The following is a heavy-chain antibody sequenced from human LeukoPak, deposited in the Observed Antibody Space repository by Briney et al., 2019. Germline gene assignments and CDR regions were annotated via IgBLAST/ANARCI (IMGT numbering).Heavy chain of an antibody. V-gene: IGHV3-66*01. J-gene: IGHJ4*02. CDR1: GFTVSSNY. D-gene: IGHD6-19*01. CDR2: IYSGGST. CDR3: PRPFIAVAGTDY. Sequence: PGGSLRLSCAASGFTVSSNYMSWVSQAPGKGMECVSVIYSGGSTYYAESVKGRFTISRDNSTITLYLQMNSLRSEDTAVYYCPRPFIAVAGTDYWGQGTLVTVSS.